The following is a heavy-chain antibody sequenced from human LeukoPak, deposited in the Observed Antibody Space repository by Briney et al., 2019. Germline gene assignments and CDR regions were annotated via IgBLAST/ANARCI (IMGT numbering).Heavy chain of an antibody. CDR2: INSSSSYI. Sequence: GGSLTLSCAASGFTFSSYSMNWVRQAPGKGLEWVSSINSSSSYIYYADSVKGRFTISRDNDKNSLYLQMNSLRAEDTAVYYCARDTRRDGAYGMDVWGQGTTVTVSS. CDR1: GFTFSSYS. D-gene: IGHD5-24*01. J-gene: IGHJ6*02. V-gene: IGHV3-21*01. CDR3: ARDTRRDGAYGMDV.